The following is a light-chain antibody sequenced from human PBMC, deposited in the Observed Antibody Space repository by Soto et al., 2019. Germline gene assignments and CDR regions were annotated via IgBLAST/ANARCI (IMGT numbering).Light chain of an antibody. Sequence: QSALTQPAFVSGSPGQSITISCTGTSSDVGSHNLVSWYQQHPGQAPKLMIYEVSKRPLGVSARFSASKSGNTASLTISGLQAGDEADYYCCSYGGSRAVFGGGTQLTVL. CDR1: SSDVGSHNL. CDR2: EVS. V-gene: IGLV2-23*02. CDR3: CSYGGSRAV. J-gene: IGLJ7*01.